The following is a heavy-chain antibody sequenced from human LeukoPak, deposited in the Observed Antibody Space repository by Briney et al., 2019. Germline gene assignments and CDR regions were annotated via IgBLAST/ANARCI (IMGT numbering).Heavy chain of an antibody. CDR2: ISSSGSTI. CDR3: AKGATTVTTIYLFDY. J-gene: IGHJ4*02. Sequence: GGSLRLSRAASGFTFSSYEMNWVRQAPGKGLEWVSYISSSGSTIYYADSVKGRFTISRDNSKNTLSLQMNSLRAEDTAVYYCAKGATTVTTIYLFDYWGQGTLVTVSS. V-gene: IGHV3-48*03. D-gene: IGHD4-17*01. CDR1: GFTFSSYE.